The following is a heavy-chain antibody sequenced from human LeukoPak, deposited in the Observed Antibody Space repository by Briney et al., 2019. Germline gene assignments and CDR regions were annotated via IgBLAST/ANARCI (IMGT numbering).Heavy chain of an antibody. Sequence: GGSLRLSCAASGFTFSSYWMSWVRQAPGKGLEWVANIKQDGSEKYYVDSVKGRFTISRDNAKNSLYLQMSSLRAEDTAVYYCARPTGYDYVWGSYHPFDYWGQGTLVTVSS. D-gene: IGHD3-16*01. CDR3: ARPTGYDYVWGSYHPFDY. V-gene: IGHV3-7*01. CDR2: IKQDGSEK. J-gene: IGHJ4*02. CDR1: GFTFSSYW.